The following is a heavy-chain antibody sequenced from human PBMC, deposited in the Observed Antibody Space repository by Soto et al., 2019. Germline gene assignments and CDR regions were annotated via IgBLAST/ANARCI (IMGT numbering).Heavy chain of an antibody. Sequence: GGSLRLSCAASGFTVSTYHMSWVRQAPGKGLEWVSAISESGGSADYADSVKGRFTISRDNSKNTLSLQMNSLRAADTAVYYCAKDARSGWNFDYWGQGTLVTVSS. CDR2: ISESGGSA. CDR3: AKDARSGWNFDY. CDR1: GFTVSTYH. D-gene: IGHD6-19*01. V-gene: IGHV3-23*01. J-gene: IGHJ4*02.